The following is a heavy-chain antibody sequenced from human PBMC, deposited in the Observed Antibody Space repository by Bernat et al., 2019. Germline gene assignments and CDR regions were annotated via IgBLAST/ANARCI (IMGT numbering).Heavy chain of an antibody. CDR1: GGSISSYY. CDR2: IYYSGST. Sequence: QVQLQESGPGLVKPSETLSLTCTVSGGSISSYYWSWIRQPPGKGLEWIGYIYYSGSTNYNPSLKSRVTISVDTSKNQFSLKLSSVTAADTAVYYCARLAVAAAGTDDWGQGTLVTVSS. J-gene: IGHJ4*02. CDR3: ARLAVAAAGTDD. V-gene: IGHV4-59*08. D-gene: IGHD6-13*01.